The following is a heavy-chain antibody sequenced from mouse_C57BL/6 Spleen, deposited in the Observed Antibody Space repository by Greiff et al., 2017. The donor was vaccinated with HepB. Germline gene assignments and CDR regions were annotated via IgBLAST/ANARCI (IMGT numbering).Heavy chain of an antibody. CDR3: ARNEGDIYAMDY. V-gene: IGHV1-42*01. J-gene: IGHJ4*01. Sequence: VQLQQSGPELVKPGASVKISCKASGYSFTGYYMNWVKQSPEKSLEWIGEINPSTGGTTYNQKFKAKATLTVDKSSSTAYMKLKSLTSEDSAVYYCARNEGDIYAMDYWGQGTSVTVSS. CDR2: INPSTGGT. D-gene: IGHD3-3*01. CDR1: GYSFTGYY.